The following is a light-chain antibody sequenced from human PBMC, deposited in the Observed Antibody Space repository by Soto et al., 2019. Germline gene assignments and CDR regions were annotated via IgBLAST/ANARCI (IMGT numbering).Light chain of an antibody. Sequence: EIVLTQSPGTLSLSPGERATLSCRASQSVSSSYLAWYQQNPGQAPRLLIYGASSRATGIPDRFSGSGSGTDFTLNISRLEPEDFAVYYCQQYGSSPPYTFGQGTKLEI. V-gene: IGKV3-20*01. J-gene: IGKJ2*01. CDR3: QQYGSSPPYT. CDR2: GAS. CDR1: QSVSSSY.